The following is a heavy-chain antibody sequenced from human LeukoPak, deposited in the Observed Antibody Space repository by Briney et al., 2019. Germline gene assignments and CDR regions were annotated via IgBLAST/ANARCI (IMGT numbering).Heavy chain of an antibody. CDR2: IWYDGSNK. Sequence: GGSLRLSCAASGFTFSSYGMHWVRQAPGKGLEWEAVIWYDGSNKYYADSVKGRFTISRANSKNTLYLQMNSLRAEDTAVYYCARGRFLEWLYTDWGQGTLVTVSS. CDR3: ARGRFLEWLYTD. D-gene: IGHD3-3*01. CDR1: GFTFSSYG. J-gene: IGHJ4*02. V-gene: IGHV3-33*01.